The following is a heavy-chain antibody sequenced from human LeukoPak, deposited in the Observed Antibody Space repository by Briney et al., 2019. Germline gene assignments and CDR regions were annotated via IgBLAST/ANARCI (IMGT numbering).Heavy chain of an antibody. Sequence: SETLSLTCTVSGGSISSSSYYWGWMRQPPGKGLEWFVSIYYSGSTYYNPSLKSRVTISVNTSKNQFSLKLSSVTPADTAVYYCARTDRYCSGGSCYQSYFDYWGQGTLVTVSS. CDR2: IYYSGST. CDR1: GGSISSSSYY. V-gene: IGHV4-39*01. CDR3: ARTDRYCSGGSCYQSYFDY. D-gene: IGHD2-15*01. J-gene: IGHJ4*02.